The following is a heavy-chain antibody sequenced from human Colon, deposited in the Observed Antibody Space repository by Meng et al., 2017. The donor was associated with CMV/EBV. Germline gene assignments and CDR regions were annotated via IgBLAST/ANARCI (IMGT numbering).Heavy chain of an antibody. V-gene: IGHV3-7*01. CDR1: GFTFSNYW. J-gene: IGHJ4*02. D-gene: IGHD3-10*01. CDR3: GRNRVDH. CDR2: IRQDGSER. Sequence: GESLKISCAASGFTFSNYWMSWVRQAPGKGLEWVANIRQDGSERFYVGSVTGRFIISRDNAKNSLYLQMNTLRGDDSAVYYCGRNRVDHWGQGTLVTVSS.